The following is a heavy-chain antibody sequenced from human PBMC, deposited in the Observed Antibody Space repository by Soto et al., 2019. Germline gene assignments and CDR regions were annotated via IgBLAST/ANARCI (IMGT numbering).Heavy chain of an antibody. CDR2: ISWNSGSI. CDR3: AKGDGVYGAQTGGSDY. V-gene: IGHV3-9*01. J-gene: IGHJ4*02. Sequence: EVQLVESGGGLVQPGRSLRLSCAASGFTFDDYAMNWVRQAPGTGLEWVSGISWNSGSIGYADSVKGRFTISRDNAKNSLYLQMNSRRAEDTALYYCAKGDGVYGAQTGGSDYWGQGTLVTVSS. D-gene: IGHD4-17*01. CDR1: GFTFDDYA.